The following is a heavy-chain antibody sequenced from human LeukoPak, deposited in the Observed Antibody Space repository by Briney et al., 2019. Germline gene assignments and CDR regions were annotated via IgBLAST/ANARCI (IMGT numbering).Heavy chain of an antibody. V-gene: IGHV4-34*01. Sequence: KPSETLSLTCAVYGGSFSGYYWSWIRQPPGKGLEWIGEINHSGSTNYNPSLKSRVTISVDTSKNQFSLKLSSVTAADAAVYYCAGSPIGYGMDVWGQGTTVTVSS. CDR3: AGSPIGYGMDV. CDR1: GGSFSGYY. J-gene: IGHJ6*02. CDR2: INHSGST.